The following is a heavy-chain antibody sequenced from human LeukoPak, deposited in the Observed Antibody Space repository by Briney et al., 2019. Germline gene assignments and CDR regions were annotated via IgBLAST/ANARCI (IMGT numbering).Heavy chain of an antibody. Sequence: AGESLKISCQGSGNSFNNYWISWVRQMPGKGREWMAIIYAAYSDNRFSPSFQGQVTLSIDKSIRTVYLQWSSLKASDTAVYYCARHLRGLDLWGQGTLVTVSS. D-gene: IGHD3-10*01. V-gene: IGHV5-51*01. J-gene: IGHJ5*02. CDR1: GNSFNNYW. CDR2: IYAAYSDN. CDR3: ARHLRGLDL.